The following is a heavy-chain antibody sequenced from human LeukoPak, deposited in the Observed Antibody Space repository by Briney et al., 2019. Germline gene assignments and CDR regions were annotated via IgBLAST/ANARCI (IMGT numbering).Heavy chain of an antibody. CDR3: ARMGELLDY. CDR1: GFTFSSYG. J-gene: IGHJ4*02. CDR2: IWYDGSNK. D-gene: IGHD1-26*01. Sequence: GGSLRLSCAASGFTFSSYGMHRVREAPGKGLERVAVIWYDGSNKYYADSVKGRFTISRDNSKNTLYLQMNSLRAEDTAVYYCARMGELLDYWGQGTLVTVSS. V-gene: IGHV3-33*01.